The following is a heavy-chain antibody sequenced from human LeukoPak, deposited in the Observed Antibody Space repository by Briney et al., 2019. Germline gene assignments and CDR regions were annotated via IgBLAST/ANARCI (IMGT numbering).Heavy chain of an antibody. D-gene: IGHD3-10*01. CDR1: GGTFSSYA. Sequence: ASVKVSCKASGGTFSSYAISWVRQAPGQGLEWMGGIIPIFGTANYAQKFQGRVTITADESTSTAYMELSSLRSEDTAVYYCARDHYYGLGSYYPYYFDYWGQGTLVTVSS. V-gene: IGHV1-69*13. CDR2: IIPIFGTA. CDR3: ARDHYYGLGSYYPYYFDY. J-gene: IGHJ4*02.